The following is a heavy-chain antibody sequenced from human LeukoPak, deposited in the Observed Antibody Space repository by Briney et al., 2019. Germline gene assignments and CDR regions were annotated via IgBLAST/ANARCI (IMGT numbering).Heavy chain of an antibody. J-gene: IGHJ6*02. CDR1: GGSISSYY. D-gene: IGHD5-24*01. CDR2: IYYSGST. CDR3: ARGKGRDGYNYDYYYYGMDV. Sequence: SETLSLTCTVSGGSISSYYWSWIRQPPGKGLEWIGYIYYSGSTNYNPSLKSRVTISVDTSKNQFSLKLSSVTAADTAVYYCARGKGRDGYNYDYYYYGMDVWGQGTTVTVSS. V-gene: IGHV4-59*01.